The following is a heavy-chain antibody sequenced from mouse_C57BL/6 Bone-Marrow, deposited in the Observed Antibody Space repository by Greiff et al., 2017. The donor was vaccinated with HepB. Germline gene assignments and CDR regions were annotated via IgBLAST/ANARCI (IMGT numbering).Heavy chain of an antibody. J-gene: IGHJ3*01. CDR1: GFNIKDDY. CDR3: TTGPYYYGSTPFAY. Sequence: DVQLQESGAELVRPGASVKLSCTASGFNIKDDYMHWVKQRPEQGLEWIGWIDPENGDTEYASKFQGKATITADTSSNTAYLQLSSLTSEDTAVYYCTTGPYYYGSTPFAYWGQGTLVTVSA. V-gene: IGHV14-4*01. CDR2: IDPENGDT. D-gene: IGHD1-1*01.